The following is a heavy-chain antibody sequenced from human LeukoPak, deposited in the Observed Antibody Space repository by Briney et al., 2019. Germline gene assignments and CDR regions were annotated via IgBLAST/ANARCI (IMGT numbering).Heavy chain of an antibody. D-gene: IGHD3-22*01. CDR1: GFTFSSYS. J-gene: IGHJ4*02. Sequence: PGGSLRLSCAASGFTFSSYSFNWVRQAPGKGLEWVSSVNTVSSYIYYADSVRGRFTISRDNADNSLYLQMNGLRAEDTGVYYCARFRRNSDTSGYYYYYDYWGQGTLVTVSS. CDR2: VNTVSSYI. V-gene: IGHV3-21*01. CDR3: ARFRRNSDTSGYYYYYDY.